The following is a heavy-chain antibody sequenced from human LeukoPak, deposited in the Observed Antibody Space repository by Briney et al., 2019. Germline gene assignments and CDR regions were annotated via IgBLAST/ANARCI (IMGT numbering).Heavy chain of an antibody. J-gene: IGHJ3*02. CDR3: ARGNRRSADAFDI. V-gene: IGHV3-48*01. Sequence: PGGSLRLSCAASGFTFSSYSMNWVRQAPGKGLEWVSYISSSSSTIYYADSVKGRFTISRDNAKNSLYLQMNSLRAEDTAVYYCARGNRRSADAFDIWGQGTMVTVSS. D-gene: IGHD1-14*01. CDR2: ISSSSSTI. CDR1: GFTFSSYS.